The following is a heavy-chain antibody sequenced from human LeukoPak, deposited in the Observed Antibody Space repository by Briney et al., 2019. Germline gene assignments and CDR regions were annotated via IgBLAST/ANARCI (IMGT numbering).Heavy chain of an antibody. CDR2: INHSGST. D-gene: IGHD1-7*01. CDR1: GCSFSGYY. CDR3: ARSSVGGTTPDFDY. V-gene: IGHV4-34*01. J-gene: IGHJ4*02. Sequence: SETLSLTCAAYGCSFSGYYWSWIRQPPGKGLEWIGEINHSGSTNYNPSLKSRVTISVDTSKNQFSLKLSSVTAADTAVYYWARSSVGGTTPDFDYWGQGTLVTVSS.